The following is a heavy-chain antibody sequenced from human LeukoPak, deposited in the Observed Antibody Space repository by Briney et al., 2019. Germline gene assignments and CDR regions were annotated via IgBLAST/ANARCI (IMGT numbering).Heavy chain of an antibody. V-gene: IGHV1-46*01. Sequence: ASVKVSCKASGYTFTSYYMHWVRQAPGQGLEWMGIINPSGGSTSYAQKFQGRVTMTRDTSTSTVYMELSSLRPEDTAVYYCATDIVVVPAATHDVDAFDIWGQGTMVTVSS. CDR1: GYTFTSYY. CDR3: ATDIVVVPAATHDVDAFDI. J-gene: IGHJ3*02. CDR2: INPSGGST. D-gene: IGHD2-2*01.